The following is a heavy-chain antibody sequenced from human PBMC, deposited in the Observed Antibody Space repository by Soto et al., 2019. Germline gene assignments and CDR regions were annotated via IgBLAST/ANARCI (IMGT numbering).Heavy chain of an antibody. CDR1: GYTFTSYG. D-gene: IGHD6-19*01. J-gene: IGHJ4*02. CDR2: INTKNGNT. CDR3: ARDQAPYSNGWYY. Sequence: QIYLVQSGAEVKKPGASVKVSCKASGYTFTSYGIIWVRQAPGQGLEWMGWINTKNGNTHYAQKLQGRGTKTPDTSKTTAYMELRSLRTDDTAVYFCARDQAPYSNGWYYWGQGTLVTVSS. V-gene: IGHV1-18*01.